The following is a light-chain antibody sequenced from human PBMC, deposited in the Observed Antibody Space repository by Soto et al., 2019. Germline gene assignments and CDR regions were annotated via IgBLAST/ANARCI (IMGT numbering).Light chain of an antibody. CDR2: WAS. J-gene: IGKJ5*01. CDR3: QQYNNWPPT. CDR1: QSVLYSSNNKNY. Sequence: DIVMTQSPDSLALSLGEGATIDCTSSQSVLYSSNNKNYLAWYQQKKGQTPKMLIYWASTRESGVPDRFSGSGSGTEFTLTISRLQSEDFEVYYCQQYNNWPPTFGQGTRLEIK. V-gene: IGKV4-1*01.